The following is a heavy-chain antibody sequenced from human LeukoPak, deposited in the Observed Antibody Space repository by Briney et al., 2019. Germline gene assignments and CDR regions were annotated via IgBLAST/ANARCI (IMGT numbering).Heavy chain of an antibody. CDR1: GFTFSSYW. V-gene: IGHV3-74*01. J-gene: IGHJ4*02. CDR2: INGDGRNI. Sequence: GGSLRLSCVASGFTFSSYWMHWVRQDPRKGLVWVSRINGDGRNINYADSVRGRFTISRDNSKNTLYLQMNSLRAEDTAVYYCAREYDILTGYSRGFDYWGQGTLVTVSS. CDR3: AREYDILTGYSRGFDY. D-gene: IGHD3-9*01.